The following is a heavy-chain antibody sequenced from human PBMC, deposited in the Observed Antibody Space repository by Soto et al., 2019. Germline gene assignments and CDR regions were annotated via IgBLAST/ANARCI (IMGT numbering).Heavy chain of an antibody. CDR2: IWYDGSNI. J-gene: IGHJ6*02. D-gene: IGHD5-12*01. CDR1: GFTFSSYG. Sequence: QVQLVESGGGVVQPGRSLRLSCAASGFTFSSYGMHWVRQAPGKGLEWVAVIWYDGSNIYYADSVKGRFTISRDNSKNTLDLQMNSLRAEDTAVYYCARDRSGYDSNYYYGMDVWGQGTTVTVSS. CDR3: ARDRSGYDSNYYYGMDV. V-gene: IGHV3-33*01.